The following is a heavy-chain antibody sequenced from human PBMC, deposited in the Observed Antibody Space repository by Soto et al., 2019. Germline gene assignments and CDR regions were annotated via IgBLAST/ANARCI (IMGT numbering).Heavy chain of an antibody. CDR1: GDSIGTGGYY. CDR3: ATNHDDISGRTPLLFDS. D-gene: IGHD3-22*01. Sequence: QVQLQESGPGLAKPSQTLSLTCTVSGDSIGTGGYYWDWIRQHPGKGPEWIGYIHYSGSTYYNPSLKSRLTISLDTSKNQFSLHLSSVTAADTAVYYCATNHDDISGRTPLLFDSWGQGTLVTVSS. V-gene: IGHV4-31*03. J-gene: IGHJ4*02. CDR2: IHYSGST.